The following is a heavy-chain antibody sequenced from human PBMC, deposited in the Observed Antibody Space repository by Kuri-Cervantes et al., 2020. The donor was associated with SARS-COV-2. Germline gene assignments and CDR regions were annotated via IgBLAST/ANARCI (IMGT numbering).Heavy chain of an antibody. CDR1: GGSISSYY. CDR3: AGTEILLGSWFDP. CDR2: IYTSGST. D-gene: IGHD7-27*01. Sequence: GSLRLSCTVSGGSISSYYWSWIRQPAGKGLEWIGRIYTSGSTNYNPSLKSRVTISVDTSKNQFSLKLSSVTAADTAVYYCAGTEILLGSWFDPWGQGTLVTVSS. J-gene: IGHJ5*02. V-gene: IGHV4-4*07.